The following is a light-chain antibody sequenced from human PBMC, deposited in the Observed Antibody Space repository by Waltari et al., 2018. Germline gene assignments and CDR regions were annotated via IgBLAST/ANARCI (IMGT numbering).Light chain of an antibody. CDR3: SSYTSSSTLV. J-gene: IGLJ1*01. Sequence: QSALSQPASVSGSPGQSITISCTGTSSDVGGYNYVSWYQQHPGKAPKLMIYEVTNRPSGVSNPFSGSKSGNTASLTISGLQADDEADYYCSSYTSSSTLVFATGTKVTVL. CDR1: SSDVGGYNY. V-gene: IGLV2-14*01. CDR2: EVT.